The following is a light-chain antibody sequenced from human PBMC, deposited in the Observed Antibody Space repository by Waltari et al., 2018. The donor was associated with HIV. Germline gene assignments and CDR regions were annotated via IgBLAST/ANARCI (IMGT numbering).Light chain of an antibody. CDR2: PDS. CDR3: ATWDDRLNYWV. Sequence: QSVVTQPPSASGAPGQRVTISCSGSTSNIGTNSVSWYQQFPGTAPKLLIYPDSGRPSGVPDRFAGSKSGTSASLAISGLQSEDEADYYCATWDDRLNYWVFGGGTKLTVL. J-gene: IGLJ3*02. V-gene: IGLV1-44*01. CDR1: TSNIGTNS.